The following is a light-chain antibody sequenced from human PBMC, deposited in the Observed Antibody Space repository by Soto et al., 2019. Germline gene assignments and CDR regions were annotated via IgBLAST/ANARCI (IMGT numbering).Light chain of an antibody. Sequence: DIQMTQSPSSLSASVGDRVTITCRASQDIRSDLGWYQQKPGKAPKRLIHGASSLQSGAPSRFSGSGSGTEFTLTISSLQPEHFATYYCLQHNSFPLTFGGGTKVEIK. J-gene: IGKJ4*01. V-gene: IGKV1-17*01. CDR2: GAS. CDR1: QDIRSD. CDR3: LQHNSFPLT.